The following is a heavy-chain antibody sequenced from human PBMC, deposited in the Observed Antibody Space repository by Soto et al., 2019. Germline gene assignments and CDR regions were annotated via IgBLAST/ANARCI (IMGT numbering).Heavy chain of an antibody. J-gene: IGHJ3*02. V-gene: IGHV3-21*01. D-gene: IGHD2-2*01. CDR1: GFTFSSYS. Sequence: GGSLRLSCAASGFTFSSYSMNWVRQAPGKGLEWVSSISSSSSYIYYADSVKGRFTISRDNAKNSLYLQMNSLRAEDTAVYYCVARGLPRNIVVVAGAYHDAFDMWGRGTMVTVSS. CDR2: ISSSSSYI. CDR3: ARGLPRNIVVVAGAYHDAFDM.